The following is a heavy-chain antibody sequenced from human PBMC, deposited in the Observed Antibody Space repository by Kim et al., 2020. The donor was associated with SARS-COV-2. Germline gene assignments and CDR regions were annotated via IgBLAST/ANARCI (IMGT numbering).Heavy chain of an antibody. D-gene: IGHD3-3*01. J-gene: IGHJ4*02. CDR2: ST. Sequence: STECAGAVKGRFTVSRDNSKNTVFLQLNTLSAEDSAVYYCAKAQHIDTIEDWGQGTLVTVSS. V-gene: IGHV3-23*01. CDR3: AKAQHIDTIED.